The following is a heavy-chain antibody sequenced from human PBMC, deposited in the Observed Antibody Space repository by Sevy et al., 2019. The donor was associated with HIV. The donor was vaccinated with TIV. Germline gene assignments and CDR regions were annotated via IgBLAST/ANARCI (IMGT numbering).Heavy chain of an antibody. J-gene: IGHJ6*02. CDR3: ARDMGIAVAGTFYYGMDV. Sequence: GGSLRLSCAASVFTFSSYAMHWVRQAPGKGLEWVAVISYDGSNKYYADSVKGRFTISRDNSKNTLYLQMNTLRAEDTAVYYCARDMGIAVAGTFYYGMDVWGQGTTVIVSS. V-gene: IGHV3-30-3*01. CDR1: VFTFSSYA. D-gene: IGHD6-19*01. CDR2: ISYDGSNK.